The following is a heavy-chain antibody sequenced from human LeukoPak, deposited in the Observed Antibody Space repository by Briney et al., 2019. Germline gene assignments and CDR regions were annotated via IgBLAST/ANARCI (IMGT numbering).Heavy chain of an antibody. V-gene: IGHV4-61*03. J-gene: IGHJ4*02. CDR3: ARVPISATARGYFDY. D-gene: IGHD5-12*01. CDR1: GGSVSSGGYY. CDR2: IYYSGTT. Sequence: TETLSLTCTVSGGSVSSGGYYWSWIRQPPGKGLEWVGYIYYSGTTTYNPSLKGRVTISVDTSKNNLSLKLSSVTAADTAVYYCARVPISATARGYFDYWGQGTLVTVSS.